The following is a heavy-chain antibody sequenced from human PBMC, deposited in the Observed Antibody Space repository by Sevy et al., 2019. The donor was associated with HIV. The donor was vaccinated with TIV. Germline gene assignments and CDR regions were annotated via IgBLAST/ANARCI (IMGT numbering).Heavy chain of an antibody. V-gene: IGHV4-4*07. Sequence: SETLSLTCTVSGGSISSDYWSWIRQPAGKGLDWIGRIYTSGSTNYNPSLKSRVTMSIDTSKNQFSLNLSSVTAADTAVYYCAGEGGVAASFDYWGQGTLVTVSS. CDR3: AGEGGVAASFDY. D-gene: IGHD6-19*01. CDR2: IYTSGST. CDR1: GGSISSDY. J-gene: IGHJ4*02.